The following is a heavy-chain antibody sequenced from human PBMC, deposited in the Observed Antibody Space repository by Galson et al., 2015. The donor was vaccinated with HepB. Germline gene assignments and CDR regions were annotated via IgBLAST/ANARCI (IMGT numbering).Heavy chain of an antibody. CDR1: GYTFTGYY. D-gene: IGHD4-17*01. J-gene: IGHJ4*02. CDR3: ARGARDYGDYVSFVDY. Sequence: SVKVSCKASGYTFTGYYMHWVRQAPGQGLEWMGRINPNSGGTNYAQKFQGRVTMTRDTSISTAYMELSRLRSDDTAVYYCARGARDYGDYVSFVDYWGQGTLVTVSS. CDR2: INPNSGGT. V-gene: IGHV1-2*06.